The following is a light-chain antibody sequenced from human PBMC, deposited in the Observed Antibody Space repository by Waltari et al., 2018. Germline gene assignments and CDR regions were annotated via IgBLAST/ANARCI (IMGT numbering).Light chain of an antibody. Sequence: DIQMTQSPSSLSASVGDRVTITCRASQGISHYLAWFQQKPGKAPNSLIYAVSSLQSGVPSKFSGSRSGTDFTLTITSLQPEDFATYYCQQYYTFPWTFGQGTKVEIK. CDR1: QGISHY. CDR3: QQYYTFPWT. J-gene: IGKJ1*01. CDR2: AVS. V-gene: IGKV1-16*02.